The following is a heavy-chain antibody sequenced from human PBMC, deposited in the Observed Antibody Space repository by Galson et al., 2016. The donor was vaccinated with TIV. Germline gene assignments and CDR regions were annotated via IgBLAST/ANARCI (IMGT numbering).Heavy chain of an antibody. D-gene: IGHD5-18*01. Sequence: SVKVSCKASGAIFNSYAISWVRQAPGQGLEWMGGIIAIFRIANYAQKFQGRVTITADESTSTAYMELSSLGSEDTAVYYCAQGSGYNYGTPFDFWGQGTLVTVSS. CDR1: GAIFNSYA. CDR2: IIAIFRIA. CDR3: AQGSGYNYGTPFDF. V-gene: IGHV1-69*13. J-gene: IGHJ4*02.